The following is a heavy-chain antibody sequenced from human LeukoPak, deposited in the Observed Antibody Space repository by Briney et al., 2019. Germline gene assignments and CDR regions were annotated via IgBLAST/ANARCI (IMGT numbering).Heavy chain of an antibody. J-gene: IGHJ4*02. D-gene: IGHD2-2*01. CDR2: ISSSSSYI. V-gene: IGHV3-21*01. CDR3: ARVGCSSNSCYFDY. Sequence: PGGSLRLSCAASGFTFSSYSMSWVRQAPGKGLEWVSSISSSSSYIYYADSVKGRFTISRDNAKNSLYLQMNSLRAEDTAVYYCARVGCSSNSCYFDYWGQGTLVTVSS. CDR1: GFTFSSYS.